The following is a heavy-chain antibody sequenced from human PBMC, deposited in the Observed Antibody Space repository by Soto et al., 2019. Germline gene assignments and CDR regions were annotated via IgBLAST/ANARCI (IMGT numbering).Heavy chain of an antibody. Sequence: GGYVRLSCAASGFSVTRKYMTWVHQAPGKGLECVSVIYAGGNTYYPDSVKGRFTISSDNSKNTLFLQVNNLRAEDTAVYYCARVTTFYDILTSSYALNYFDYWGQGTRVTVSS. J-gene: IGHJ4*02. V-gene: IGHV3-53*01. CDR1: GFSVTRKY. D-gene: IGHD3-9*01. CDR2: IYAGGNT. CDR3: ARVTTFYDILTSSYALNYFDY.